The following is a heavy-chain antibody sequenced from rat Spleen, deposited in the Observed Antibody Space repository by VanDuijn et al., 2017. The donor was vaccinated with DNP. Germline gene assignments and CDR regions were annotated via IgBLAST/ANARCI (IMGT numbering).Heavy chain of an antibody. Sequence: EVQLVESGGDLVQPGRSLKLSCVASGFTFNNYWMTWIRQVPGKGLEWVASITSSGGSTYYPDSVKGRFTISRDNAKNTLYLQMNSLRSEDTATYYWAIDPGYTPVFDYWGQGVMVTVSS. CDR2: ITSSGGST. J-gene: IGHJ2*01. D-gene: IGHD1-6*01. V-gene: IGHV5-31*01. CDR1: GFTFNNYW. CDR3: AIDPGYTPVFDY.